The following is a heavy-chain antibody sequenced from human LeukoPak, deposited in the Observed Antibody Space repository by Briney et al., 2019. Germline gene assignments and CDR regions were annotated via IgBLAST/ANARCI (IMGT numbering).Heavy chain of an antibody. Sequence: ASVKVSCKASGYTFTGYYMHWVRQAPGQGLEWMGWINPNSGGTNYAQKFQGRVTMTRDTSISTAYMELSRLRSDDTAVYYCASTRYDFWSGYSYRYYFDYWGQGTLVTVSS. J-gene: IGHJ4*02. CDR2: INPNSGGT. CDR1: GYTFTGYY. D-gene: IGHD3-3*01. CDR3: ASTRYDFWSGYSYRYYFDY. V-gene: IGHV1-2*02.